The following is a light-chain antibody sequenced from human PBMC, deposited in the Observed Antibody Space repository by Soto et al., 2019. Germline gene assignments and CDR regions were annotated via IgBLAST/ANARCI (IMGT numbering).Light chain of an antibody. CDR1: SGSVSTSYY. V-gene: IGLV8-61*01. CDR3: VLYMGSGIWV. CDR2: STN. Sequence: QAVVTQEPSFSVSPGRTVTLTCGLSSGSVSTSYYPSWYQQTPVQAPRTLIYSTNTRSSAVPDRLSGSILGNKAALTITGAQADDESDYYCVLYMGSGIWVFGGGPKLTVL. J-gene: IGLJ3*02.